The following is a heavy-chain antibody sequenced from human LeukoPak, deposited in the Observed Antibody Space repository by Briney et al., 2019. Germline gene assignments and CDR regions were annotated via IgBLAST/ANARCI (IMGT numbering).Heavy chain of an antibody. CDR3: ARRTRYYYYMDV. CDR1: GGSISSSY. Sequence: SETLSLTCAVSGGSISSSYWSWIRQPPGKGLEWIGEINHSGSTNYSPSLKSRVTISVDTSKNQFSLKLSSVTAADTAVYYCARRTRYYYYMDVWGKGTTVTISS. CDR2: INHSGST. V-gene: IGHV4-34*01. J-gene: IGHJ6*03.